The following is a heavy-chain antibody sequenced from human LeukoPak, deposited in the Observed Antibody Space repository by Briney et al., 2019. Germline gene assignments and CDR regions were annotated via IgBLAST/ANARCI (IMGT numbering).Heavy chain of an antibody. J-gene: IGHJ5*02. Sequence: SETLSLTCAVSGGSISSGGCSWSRIRQPPGKGLEWIGYIYHSGSTYYNPSLKSRVTISVDRSKNQFSLKLSSVTAADTAVYYCARLQYCSGTSCYWFDPWGQGTLVTVSS. CDR1: GGSISSGGCS. D-gene: IGHD2-2*01. V-gene: IGHV4-30-2*01. CDR2: IYHSGST. CDR3: ARLQYCSGTSCYWFDP.